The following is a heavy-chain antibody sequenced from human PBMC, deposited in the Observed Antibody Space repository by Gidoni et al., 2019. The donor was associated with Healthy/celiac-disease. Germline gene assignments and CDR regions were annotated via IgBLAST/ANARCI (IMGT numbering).Heavy chain of an antibody. CDR2: INPSGGST. J-gene: IGHJ3*02. V-gene: IGHV1-46*03. Sequence: QVQLVQSGAEVKKPGASVKVACKDSGYTFTSYYIHWVRQAPGQGLEWMGIINPSGGSTSYAQKFQGRGTMTRDTSTSTVYMELSSLRSEDTAVYYCAREEHDAFDIWGQGTMVTVSS. CDR3: AREEHDAFDI. CDR1: GYTFTSYY.